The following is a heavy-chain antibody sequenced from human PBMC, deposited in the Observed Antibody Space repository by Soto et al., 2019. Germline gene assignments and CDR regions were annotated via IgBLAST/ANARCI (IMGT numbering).Heavy chain of an antibody. CDR3: AHRRLRHSSRENFDS. V-gene: IGHV2-5*02. Sequence: QITLKESGPTLVKPTQTLTLTCTFSGFSLNTNAVGVAWIRQPPGKALEWLALLYWDDDKRYSPSRKSRLTITTDPSKTQVVLTMANMDPEDTATYHRAHRRLRHSSRENFDSWGQGTLVTVSS. CDR2: LYWDDDK. D-gene: IGHD6-19*01. CDR1: GFSLNTNAVG. J-gene: IGHJ4*02.